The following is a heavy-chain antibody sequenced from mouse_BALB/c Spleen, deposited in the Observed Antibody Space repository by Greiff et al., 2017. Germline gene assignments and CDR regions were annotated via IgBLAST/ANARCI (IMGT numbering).Heavy chain of an antibody. CDR1: GFSLTSYG. CDR3: ARGGYRYDRDYAMDY. D-gene: IGHD2-14*01. Sequence: QVQLKQSGPGLVQPSQSLSITCTVSGFSLTSYGVHWVRQSPGKGLEWLGVIWSGGSTDYNAAFISRLSISKDNSKSQVFFKMNSLQANDTAIYYCARGGYRYDRDYAMDYWGQGTSVTVSS. CDR2: IWSGGST. V-gene: IGHV2-2*02. J-gene: IGHJ4*01.